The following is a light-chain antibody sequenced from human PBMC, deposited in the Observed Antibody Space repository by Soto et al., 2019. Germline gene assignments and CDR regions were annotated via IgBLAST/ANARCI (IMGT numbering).Light chain of an antibody. CDR2: GVS. V-gene: IGLV2-14*01. CDR3: SSYTSSATLYV. J-gene: IGLJ1*01. CDR1: SSDVGGYNY. Sequence: QSVLTQPASVSGSPGQSITISCTGTSSDVGGYNYVSWYQQHPGKAPKLMICGVSNRPSGVSNRFSGSKSGNTASLTISGLQAEDEADYYCSSYTSSATLYVFGTGTKVTVL.